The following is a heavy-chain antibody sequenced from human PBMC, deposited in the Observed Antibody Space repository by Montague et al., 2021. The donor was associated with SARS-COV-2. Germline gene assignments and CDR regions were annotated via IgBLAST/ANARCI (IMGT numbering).Heavy chain of an antibody. CDR2: ICLKKNT. CDR1: VSWYSGAD. Sequence: SETLSLTCSGLVSWYSGADWKSTRLNSSHTWNSYADICLKKNTNYNPSLKSRVTISVDTSKNQFSLKLSSVTAADTAVYYCACGEITTRGLIYYYGMDVWGQGNTVTVSS. CDR3: ACGEITTRGLIYYYGMDV. V-gene: IGHV4-34*01. J-gene: IGHJ6*02. D-gene: IGHD4-11*01.